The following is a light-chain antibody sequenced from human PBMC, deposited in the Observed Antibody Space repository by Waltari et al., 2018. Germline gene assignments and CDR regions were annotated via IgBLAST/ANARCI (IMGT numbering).Light chain of an antibody. J-gene: IGLJ3*02. V-gene: IGLV4-69*01. CDR3: QTGGHGTWV. CDR1: MGHRSHV. CDR2: VNSDGSH. Sequence: QLVLTQSPSASASLGASVKLTCTLSMGHRSHVIAWHQQQPEKGPRYVMKVNSDGSHSKGDEIPDRFSGSSSGAERYLTISSLQSEDEADYYCQTGGHGTWVFGGGTKLTVL.